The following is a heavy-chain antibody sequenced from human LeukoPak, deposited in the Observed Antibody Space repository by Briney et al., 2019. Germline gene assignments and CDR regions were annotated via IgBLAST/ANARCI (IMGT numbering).Heavy chain of an antibody. CDR3: XXDKGTSYLSSFDY. CDR1: GFTFRAYA. J-gene: IGHJ4*02. CDR2: ISNDGTIQ. Sequence: PGGSLRLSCAASGFTFRAYAMHWVRQAPGKGLEWLAVISNDGTIQYYADSVKGRFTISRDNSKNTLYLQMNSLRAADTAVYYXXXDKGTSYLSSFDYWGQGTLVTVSS. V-gene: IGHV3-30*04. D-gene: IGHD6-6*01.